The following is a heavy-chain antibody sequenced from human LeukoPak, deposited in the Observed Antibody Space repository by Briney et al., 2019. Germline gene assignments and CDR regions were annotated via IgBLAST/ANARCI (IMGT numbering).Heavy chain of an antibody. D-gene: IGHD4-17*01. Sequence: SETLSLTCTVSGGSISSYYWSWLRQPPGKGLEWIGYIYYSGSTNYNPSLKSRVTISVDTSKNQFSLKLSSVTAADTAVYYCARGRDGDSDAFDIWGQGTMVTVSS. CDR1: GGSISSYY. J-gene: IGHJ3*02. CDR3: ARGRDGDSDAFDI. CDR2: IYYSGST. V-gene: IGHV4-59*01.